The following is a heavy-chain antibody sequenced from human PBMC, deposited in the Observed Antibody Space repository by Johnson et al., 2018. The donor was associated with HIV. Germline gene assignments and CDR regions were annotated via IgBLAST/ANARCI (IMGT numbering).Heavy chain of an antibody. CDR3: ARDSADSSGDYGGAFDI. Sequence: VQLVETGGGVVQPGRSLRLSCAASGFTFSSYGMHWVRQAPGKGLEWVSGISWNGGSTGYADSVKGRFTISRDNVKNSLYLQMNSLRAEDTALYYCARDSADSSGDYGGAFDIWGQVTMVTVSS. J-gene: IGHJ3*02. D-gene: IGHD3-22*01. CDR1: GFTFSSYG. V-gene: IGHV3-20*04. CDR2: ISWNGGST.